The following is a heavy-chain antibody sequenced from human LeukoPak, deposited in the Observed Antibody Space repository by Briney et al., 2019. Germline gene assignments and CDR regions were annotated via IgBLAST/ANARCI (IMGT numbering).Heavy chain of an antibody. CDR2: IIPIFGTA. CDR3: ARVLRWLQLGDAFEI. V-gene: IGHV1-69*01. CDR1: GGTFSSYA. D-gene: IGHD5-24*01. Sequence: ASVKVSCKASGGTFSSYAISWVRQAPGQGLEWMGGIIPIFGTANYAQKFQGRVTITADESTSTAYMELSSLRSEDTAVYYCARVLRWLQLGDAFEIWGQGSMVTVSS. J-gene: IGHJ3*02.